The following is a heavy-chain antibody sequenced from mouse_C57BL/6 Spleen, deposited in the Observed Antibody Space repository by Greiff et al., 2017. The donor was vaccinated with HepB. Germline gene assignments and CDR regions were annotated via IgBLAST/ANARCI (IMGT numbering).Heavy chain of an antibody. V-gene: IGHV5-4*01. Sequence: EVMLVESGGGLVKPGGSLKLSCAASGFTFSSYAMSWVRQTPEKRLEWVATISDGGSYTYYPDNVKGRFTISRDNAKNNLYLQMSHLKSEDTATYYCARDRGKLGHPYYFDYWGQGTTLTVSS. CDR3: ARDRGKLGHPYYFDY. CDR2: ISDGGSYT. D-gene: IGHD4-1*01. CDR1: GFTFSSYA. J-gene: IGHJ2*01.